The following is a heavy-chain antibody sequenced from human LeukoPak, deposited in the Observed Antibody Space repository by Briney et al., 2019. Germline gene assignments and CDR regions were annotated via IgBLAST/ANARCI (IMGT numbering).Heavy chain of an antibody. CDR1: GGTFSSYA. J-gene: IGHJ5*02. CDR3: AREEDCSSTSCYLP. D-gene: IGHD2-2*01. CDR2: IIPIFGTA. V-gene: IGHV1-69*13. Sequence: PWASVKVSCKASGGTFSSYAISWVRQAPGQGLEWMGGIIPIFGTANYAQKFQGRVTITADESTSTAYMELSSLRSEDTAVYYCAREEDCSSTSCYLPWGHGTLVTVSS.